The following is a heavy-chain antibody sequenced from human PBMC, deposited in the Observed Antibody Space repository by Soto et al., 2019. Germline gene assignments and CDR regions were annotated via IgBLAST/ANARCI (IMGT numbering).Heavy chain of an antibody. Sequence: VQLIESRGGVVQPGRSLRLSCEASGFTLRNYAMHWVRQAPGKGREWVGAISYDGGNEYYGDSVKGRFSISKDNSQNTLYLQMNSLRPEDTAVYYCVKGEATVVTRVSEHWGQ. CDR3: VKGEATVVTRVSEH. CDR2: ISYDGGNE. D-gene: IGHD2-21*02. CDR1: GFTLRNYA. J-gene: IGHJ1*01. V-gene: IGHV3-30*18.